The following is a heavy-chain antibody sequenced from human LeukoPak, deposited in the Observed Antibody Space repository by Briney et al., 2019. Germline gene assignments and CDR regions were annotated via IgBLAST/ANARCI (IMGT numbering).Heavy chain of an antibody. Sequence: ASVKVSCKASGYTFTGYYMHWVRQARGQGLEWMGWINPNSGGTNYAQKFQGRVTMTRDTSISTAYMEVSRLRSDDTAVYYCARGLSAMVRDAFGIWGQGTMVTVSS. J-gene: IGHJ3*02. V-gene: IGHV1-2*02. CDR1: GYTFTGYY. CDR3: ARGLSAMVRDAFGI. D-gene: IGHD3-10*01. CDR2: INPNSGGT.